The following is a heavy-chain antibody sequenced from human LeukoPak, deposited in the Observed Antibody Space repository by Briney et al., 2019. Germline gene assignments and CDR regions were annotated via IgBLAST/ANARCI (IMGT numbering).Heavy chain of an antibody. J-gene: IGHJ3*02. V-gene: IGHV3-7*01. CDR2: IEGDGGVK. Sequence: GGSLRLSCAASGFAFSTSWMAWVRQASGGGLEWLANIEGDGGVKNHVDSVKGRFTIFRDNAKNSVYLQMNSLRAEDTAVYYCARDFAYNAFDIWGRGTVVTVSS. CDR1: GFAFSTSW. D-gene: IGHD3-3*01. CDR3: ARDFAYNAFDI.